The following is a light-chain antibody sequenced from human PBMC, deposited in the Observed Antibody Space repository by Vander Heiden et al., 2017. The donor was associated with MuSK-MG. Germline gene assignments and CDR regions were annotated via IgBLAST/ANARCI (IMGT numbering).Light chain of an antibody. Sequence: FMLTQPHSVSASPGPTVTISCTGSSGSTASNYVQWYQQRPGSAPTTVIYEDNQRPSGVPDRFSGSIDSSSNSASLTSSGLKTEDEADYYCQSYDSSNWVFGGGTKLTVL. J-gene: IGLJ3*02. CDR2: EDN. V-gene: IGLV6-57*02. CDR1: SGSTASNY. CDR3: QSYDSSNWV.